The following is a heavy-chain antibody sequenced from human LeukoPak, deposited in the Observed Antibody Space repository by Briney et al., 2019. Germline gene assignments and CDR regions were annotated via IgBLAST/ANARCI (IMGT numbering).Heavy chain of an antibody. V-gene: IGHV4-4*02. CDR1: SVSISSNYW. CDR2: IFHRGST. CDR3: ARTGRNSGYGPFDY. Sequence: PSGTLSLTCAVSSVSISSNYWWNWVRQPPGKGLEWIGEIFHRGSTNYNPSLKSRVTILVDKSKNQFSLTLNSVTAADTAVYYCARTGRNSGYGPFDYWGQGTLVTVSS. J-gene: IGHJ4*02. D-gene: IGHD5-12*01.